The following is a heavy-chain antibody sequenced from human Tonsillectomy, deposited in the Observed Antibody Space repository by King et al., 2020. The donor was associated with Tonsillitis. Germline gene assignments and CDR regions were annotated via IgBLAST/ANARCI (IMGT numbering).Heavy chain of an antibody. J-gene: IGHJ2*01. CDR3: AIPVTAMVTGWYFDL. Sequence: QLQESGPGLVKPSETLSLTCTVSGGSISSSGYYWGWIRQPPGKGLEWIGIIYHSGSTYYNPSLKSRVTISVDTSKNQFSLKLSSVTAADTAVYYCAIPVTAMVTGWYFDLWGRGTLVTVSS. CDR1: GGSISSSGYY. V-gene: IGHV4-39*01. D-gene: IGHD5-18*01. CDR2: IYHSGST.